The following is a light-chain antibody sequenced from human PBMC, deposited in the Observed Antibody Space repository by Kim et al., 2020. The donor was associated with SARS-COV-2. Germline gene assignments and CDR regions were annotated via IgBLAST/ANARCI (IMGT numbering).Light chain of an antibody. CDR3: QSADRSGTYVV. V-gene: IGLV3-25*03. CDR2: KDS. Sequence: HGQTARTTCSGDALPKQYVCWYQQKPGQAPVMVIYKDSERPSGIPERFSGSSSGTTVALTINGVQAEDEADYYCQSADRSGTYVVFGGGTQLTVL. CDR1: ALPKQY. J-gene: IGLJ2*01.